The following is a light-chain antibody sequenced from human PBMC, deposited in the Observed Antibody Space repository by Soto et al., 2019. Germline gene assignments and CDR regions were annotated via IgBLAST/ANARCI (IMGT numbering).Light chain of an antibody. V-gene: IGKV3-20*01. CDR2: GAS. J-gene: IGKJ1*01. CDR3: QQYVSSVT. CDR1: QSVDSSF. Sequence: EIVLTQSPGSLSLSPGERATLSCRASQSVDSSFFAWYQQKPGQAPRLLIYGASNRATGIPDRFSGSGSGTDFTLTISRLEPEDFAVYYCQQYVSSVTFGQGTKLEIK.